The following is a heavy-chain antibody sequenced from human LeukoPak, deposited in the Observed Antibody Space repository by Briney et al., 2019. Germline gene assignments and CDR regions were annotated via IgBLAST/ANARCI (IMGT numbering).Heavy chain of an antibody. CDR1: GGSISSGGYY. J-gene: IGHJ4*02. CDR2: IYYTGST. V-gene: IGHV4-31*03. D-gene: IGHD2/OR15-2a*01. Sequence: SETLSLTCTVSGGSISSGGYYWSWLRQHPGKGLEWIGYIYYTGSTYYNPSLKSRVTISVDTSKNQFSLMLNSVTAADTAVYYCARYGNHLSPFDYWGQGTLVTVSS. CDR3: ARYGNHLSPFDY.